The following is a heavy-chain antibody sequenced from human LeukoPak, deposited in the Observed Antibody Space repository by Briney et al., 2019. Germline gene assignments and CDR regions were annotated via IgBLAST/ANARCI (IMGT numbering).Heavy chain of an antibody. Sequence: SETLSLTCTVSGGSISRSSYYWGWMRQPPGKGQEWIGNIYYSGSTYYNPSLKSRVTISVDSSKNQFSLKLSSVTAADTAVYYCASPFYYYYMDVWGKGTTVTVSS. CDR3: ASPFYYYYMDV. CDR2: IYYSGST. V-gene: IGHV4-39*01. CDR1: GGSISRSSYY. J-gene: IGHJ6*03.